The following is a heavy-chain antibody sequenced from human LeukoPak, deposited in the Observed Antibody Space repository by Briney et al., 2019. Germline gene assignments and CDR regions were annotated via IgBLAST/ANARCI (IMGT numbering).Heavy chain of an antibody. D-gene: IGHD5-18*01. V-gene: IGHV1-18*01. J-gene: IGHJ6*02. CDR3: AREMSAPHTWIQLFDYYYYGMDV. CDR1: GYTFTSYG. CDR2: ISAYNGNT. Sequence: ASVKVSRKASGYTFTSYGISWVRQAPGQGLEWMGWISAYNGNTNYAQKLQGRVTMTTDTSTSTAYMELRSLRSDDTAVYYCAREMSAPHTWIQLFDYYYYGMDVWGQGTTVTVSS.